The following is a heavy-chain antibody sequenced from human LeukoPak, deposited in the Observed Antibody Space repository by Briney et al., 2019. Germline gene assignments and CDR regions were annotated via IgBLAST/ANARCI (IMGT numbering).Heavy chain of an antibody. Sequence: SETLSLTCTVSGGSISSYYWTWIRQPAGKGLEWIGSMYTSANTNYNPSLKSRVIISLDTSKNQISLRVTSVTAADTAVYYCARHPFSEPFDYWGQGALVTVS. D-gene: IGHD6-19*01. J-gene: IGHJ4*02. CDR2: MYTSANT. CDR3: ARHPFSEPFDY. V-gene: IGHV4-4*07. CDR1: GGSISSYY.